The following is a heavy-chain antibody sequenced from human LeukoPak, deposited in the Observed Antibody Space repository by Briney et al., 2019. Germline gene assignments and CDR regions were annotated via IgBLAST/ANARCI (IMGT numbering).Heavy chain of an antibody. CDR3: ARDPPMYYYDEPGSRDAFDI. V-gene: IGHV3-33*01. CDR2: IWYDGSNK. D-gene: IGHD3-22*01. CDR1: GFTFSRYG. J-gene: IGHJ3*02. Sequence: GRSLRLSCAASGFTFSRYGMHWVRQAPGKGLEWVAVIWYDGSNKYYAESVKGRFTISRDNSKNTLHMQMNSLRAEDTAVYYCARDPPMYYYDEPGSRDAFDIWGQGTMVTVSS.